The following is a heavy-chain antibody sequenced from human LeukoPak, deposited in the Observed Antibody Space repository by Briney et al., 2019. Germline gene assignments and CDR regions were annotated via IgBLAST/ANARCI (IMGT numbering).Heavy chain of an antibody. CDR2: INHRGNS. J-gene: IGHJ4*02. Sequence: SETLSLTCAVSSDSFGAYYWSRIRQSPGKGLEWIGEINHRGNSNYNPSLRSRLSISMDTSKRQVSLHLTSVTAADTAVYFCARGVSLLLVGSTRRGGFDYWGQGTLVTVSS. D-gene: IGHD1-26*01. CDR3: ARGVSLLLVGSTRRGGFDY. CDR1: SDSFGAYY. V-gene: IGHV4-34*01.